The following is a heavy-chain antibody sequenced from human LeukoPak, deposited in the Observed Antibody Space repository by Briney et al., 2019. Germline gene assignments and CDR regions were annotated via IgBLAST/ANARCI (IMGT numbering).Heavy chain of an antibody. CDR2: ISASGGDT. CDR3: AKDVRRCNGACT. Sequence: GGSLRLSCAASGFSFSTYSFSWVRQAPGKGLEWVSGISASGGDTYYADSVKGRFTISRDNSKDTLSLQMNSLRVEDTAIYYCAKDVRRCNGACTWGQGTLVTVSS. V-gene: IGHV3-23*01. CDR1: GFSFSTYS. J-gene: IGHJ5*02. D-gene: IGHD2-8*01.